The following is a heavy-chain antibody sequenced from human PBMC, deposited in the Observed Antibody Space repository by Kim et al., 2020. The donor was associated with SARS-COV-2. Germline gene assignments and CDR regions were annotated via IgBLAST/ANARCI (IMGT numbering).Heavy chain of an antibody. CDR3: AKDRVASATRGEFDF. D-gene: IGHD2-15*01. J-gene: IGHJ4*02. Sequence: GSLRLSCAASGFSFNTYSMNWVRQAPGKGLEWVSAISSLSDYIYYPDSMKGRFTISRDNAKNLVYLQINSLRADDTAVYFCAKDRVASATRGEFDFWGQGTLVTVSS. CDR2: ISSLSDYI. V-gene: IGHV3-21*01. CDR1: GFSFNTYS.